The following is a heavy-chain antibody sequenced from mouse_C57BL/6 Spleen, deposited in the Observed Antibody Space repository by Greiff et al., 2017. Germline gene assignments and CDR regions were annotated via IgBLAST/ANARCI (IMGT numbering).Heavy chain of an antibody. CDR2: FYPGSGSI. CDR3: ARHGDYGCSYGYAMDY. V-gene: IGHV1-62-2*01. CDR1: GYTFTEYT. Sequence: VQLQQSGAELVKPGASVKLSCKASGYTFTEYTIHWVKQRSGQGLEWIGWFYPGSGSIKYNEKFKDKATLTADKSSSTVYMVLSRLTAAVSAFYYFARHGDYGCSYGYAMDYWGQGTSVTVSS. J-gene: IGHJ4*01. D-gene: IGHD1-1*01.